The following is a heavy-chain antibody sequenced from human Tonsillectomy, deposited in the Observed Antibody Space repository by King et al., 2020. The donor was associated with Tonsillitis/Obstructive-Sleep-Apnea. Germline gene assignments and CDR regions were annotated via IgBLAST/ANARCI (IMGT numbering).Heavy chain of an antibody. CDR2: IYHSGRT. CDR3: ARATGDSYYYYYMDV. J-gene: IGHJ6*03. V-gene: IGHV4-61*01. Sequence: MQLQESGPGLVKPSENLSLTCTVSGGSVSSGTYYWSWIRQSPGKGLEWIAYIYHSGRTKYNPSLKSRVTISLDTSKNQFSLKVSSVTAADTAVFYCARATGDSYYYYYMDVWGKGTTVTVSS. D-gene: IGHD7-27*01. CDR1: GGSVSSGTYY.